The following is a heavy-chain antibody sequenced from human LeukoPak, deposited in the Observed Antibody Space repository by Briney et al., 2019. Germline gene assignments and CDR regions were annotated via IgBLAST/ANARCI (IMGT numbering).Heavy chain of an antibody. Sequence: PSETLSLTCTVSGGSISSSSYYWGWIRQPPGKGLEWIGSIYYSGSTYYNPSLKSRVTISVDTSKNQFSLKLSSVTAADTAVYYCARPSRAYDAFDIWGQGTMVTVSS. CDR3: ARPSRAYDAFDI. V-gene: IGHV4-39*01. CDR2: IYYSGST. CDR1: GGSISSSSYY. J-gene: IGHJ3*02.